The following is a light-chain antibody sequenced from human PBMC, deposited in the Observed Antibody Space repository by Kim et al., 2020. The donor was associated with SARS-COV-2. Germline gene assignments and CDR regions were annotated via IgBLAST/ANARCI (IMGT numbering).Light chain of an antibody. CDR1: TIGSDR. Sequence: PGKTARFTCGENTIGSDRVHWYQQKPGPAPMLFIFYGSDRPSGIPERFSGSNSGNTATLTISRVEAGDEADYYCQVWDSSRDRYVFGTGTKVTVL. J-gene: IGLJ1*01. CDR3: QVWDSSRDRYV. CDR2: YGS. V-gene: IGLV3-21*04.